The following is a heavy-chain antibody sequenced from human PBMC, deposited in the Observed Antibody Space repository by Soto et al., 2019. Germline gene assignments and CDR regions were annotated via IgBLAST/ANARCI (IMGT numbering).Heavy chain of an antibody. D-gene: IGHD6-13*01. J-gene: IGHJ5*02. CDR3: ARDGAARSSWDNWFDP. CDR2: ISSSSSYI. CDR1: GFTFSSYS. Sequence: GGSLRLSCAASGFTFSSYSMNWVRQAPGKGLEWVSSISSSSSYIYYADSVKGRFTISRDNAKNSLYLQMNSLRAEDTAVYYCARDGAARSSWDNWFDPWGQGTLVTVSS. V-gene: IGHV3-21*01.